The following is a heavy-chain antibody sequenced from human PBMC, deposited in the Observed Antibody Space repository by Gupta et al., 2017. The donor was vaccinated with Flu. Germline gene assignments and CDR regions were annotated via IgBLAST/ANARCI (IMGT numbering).Heavy chain of an antibody. D-gene: IGHD2-2*01. CDR2: INPDSGAT. CDR3: AREFVVVVGHHYYYYLDV. Sequence: QAPGQGLEWIGRINPDSGATNYARNFQGRVTMIRDTSISTVYLELMSADTAIFYCAREFVVVVGHHYYYYLDVWGQGTTVIVSS. J-gene: IGHJ6*03. V-gene: IGHV1-2*06.